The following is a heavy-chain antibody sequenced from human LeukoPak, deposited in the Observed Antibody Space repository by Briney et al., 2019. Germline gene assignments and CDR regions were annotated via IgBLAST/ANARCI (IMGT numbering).Heavy chain of an antibody. CDR1: GGSISSYY. D-gene: IGHD3-10*01. J-gene: IGHJ5*02. V-gene: IGHV4-59*01. Sequence: SETLSLTCTVSGGSISSYYWNWTRQPPGKGLEWIGYIYYSGSTNYNPSLKSRVTISVDTSKNQFSLKLSSVTAADTAVYYCARDPWYYYGSGSYYPWGQGTLVTVSS. CDR3: ARDPWYYYGSGSYYP. CDR2: IYYSGST.